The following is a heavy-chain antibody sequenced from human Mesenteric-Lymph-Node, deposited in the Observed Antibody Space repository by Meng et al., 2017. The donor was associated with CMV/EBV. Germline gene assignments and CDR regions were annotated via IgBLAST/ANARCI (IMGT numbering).Heavy chain of an antibody. CDR1: GFSFSRYW. CDR3: ARDRSSRFLEWLGLNGMDV. CDR2: INSDGDTT. J-gene: IGHJ6*02. V-gene: IGHV3-74*01. Sequence: GESLKISCAASGFSFSRYWMHWVRQAPGKGPVWVSRINSDGDTTDYADSVKGRFTISRDNAKNTLYLQVNSLRAEDTAVYYCARDRSSRFLEWLGLNGMDVWGQGTTVTVSS. D-gene: IGHD3-3*01.